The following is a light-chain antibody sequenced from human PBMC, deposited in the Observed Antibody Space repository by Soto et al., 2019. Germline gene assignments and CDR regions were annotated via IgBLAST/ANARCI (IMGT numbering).Light chain of an antibody. J-gene: IGKJ5*01. Sequence: DIQMTQSPWFVSASVGDRVTITCRASQAISNYLNWYQQKPGKAPNLLIFGAKTLQSGVPSRFSGSGYGTDFTLTITTLQPEDVGIYYCQQCHATPLTFGQGTRLEIK. V-gene: IGKV1-39*01. CDR3: QQCHATPLT. CDR1: QAISNY. CDR2: GAK.